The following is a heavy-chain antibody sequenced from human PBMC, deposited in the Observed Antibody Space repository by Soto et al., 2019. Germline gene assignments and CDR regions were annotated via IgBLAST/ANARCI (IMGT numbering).Heavy chain of an antibody. J-gene: IGHJ3*02. Sequence: TLSLTCTVSGGSISSGGYYWSWIRQHPGKGLEWIGYIYYSGSTYYNPSIKSRVTISVDTSKNQFSLKLSSVTAADTAVYYCAGDLKGENSWTYGDAFDICGQGTMVTVSS. CDR2: IYYSGST. CDR1: GGSISSGGYY. CDR3: AGDLKGENSWTYGDAFDI. V-gene: IGHV4-31*03. D-gene: IGHD1-7*01.